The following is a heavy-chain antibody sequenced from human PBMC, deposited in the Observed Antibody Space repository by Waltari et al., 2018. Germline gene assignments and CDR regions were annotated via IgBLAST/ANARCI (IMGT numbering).Heavy chain of an antibody. CDR2: VAPEDDET. V-gene: IGHV1-69-2*01. CDR3: ATRLSILAFDV. J-gene: IGHJ3*01. Sequence: EVQLLQSGAGVKEPGAPVRIACEASGSSLPHYYIHWVKQAPGKGLEWLGHVAPEDDETVFAESFQGRLTMTADTSIDTAYMELSRLRFDDTAVYYCATRLSILAFDVWGQGTVVTVSS. CDR1: GSSLPHYY. D-gene: IGHD3-9*01.